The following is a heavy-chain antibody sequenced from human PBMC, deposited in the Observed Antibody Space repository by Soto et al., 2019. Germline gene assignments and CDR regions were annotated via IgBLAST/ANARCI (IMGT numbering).Heavy chain of an antibody. CDR3: AKAPDSTSTAALV. CDR1: GFTFSSYA. V-gene: IGHV3-23*01. J-gene: IGHJ4*02. D-gene: IGHD2-2*01. Sequence: GGSLRLSCAASGFTFSSYAMNWVRQAPGKGLEWVSAISGRGGRTYSADSVKGRFTISRDNSKHTLYLQMNSLRAEDTAVYHCAKAPDSTSTAALVWGQGTLVTVSS. CDR2: ISGRGGRT.